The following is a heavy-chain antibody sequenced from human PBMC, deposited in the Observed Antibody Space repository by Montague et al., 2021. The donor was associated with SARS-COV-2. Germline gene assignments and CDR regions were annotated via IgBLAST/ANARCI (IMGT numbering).Heavy chain of an antibody. CDR1: GDSVAGNSPG. V-gene: IGHV6-1*01. CDR3: ARDPRYSLSWSFDY. D-gene: IGHD6-13*01. CDR2: TYYRYKWYY. Sequence: CAISGDSVAGNSPGSEGHTYASCHSFKWLGGTYYRYKWYYDYAVSVKSRMTISPDTSKNQFSLQLSSVTPEDRAVYYCARDPRYSLSWSFDYWGQGTLVTVSS. J-gene: IGHJ4*02.